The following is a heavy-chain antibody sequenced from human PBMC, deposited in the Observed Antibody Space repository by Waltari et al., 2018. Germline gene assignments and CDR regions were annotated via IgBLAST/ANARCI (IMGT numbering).Heavy chain of an antibody. J-gene: IGHJ6*03. V-gene: IGHV2-70*04. CDR3: ARIPDSDYYMDV. CDR2: IDWDDDK. D-gene: IGHD5-18*01. CDR1: GFSLSTTGMR. Sequence: QVTLKESGPALVKPTQTLTLTCTFSGFSLSTTGMRVSWIRQPPGKALEWLARIDWDDDKFYSTSLKTRLTISKDTSKNQVVLTMTNMDPVDTAMYYCARIPDSDYYMDVWGTGTTVTVSS.